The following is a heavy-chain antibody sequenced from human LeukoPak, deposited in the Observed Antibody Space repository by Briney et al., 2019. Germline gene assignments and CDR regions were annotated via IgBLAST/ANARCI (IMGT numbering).Heavy chain of an antibody. CDR3: ARAKFLYCSSSTCLFDY. V-gene: IGHV1-2*02. CDR1: GYTFTDYY. CDR2: INPNDGDT. Sequence: ASVKVSCKASGYTFTDYYMHWVRQAPGKGFEWMGWINPNDGDTNYAQKFQGRVTMTRDTSISTAHMEVSRLRSDDTAVYYCARAKFLYCSSSTCLFDYWGQGTLVTVSS. D-gene: IGHD2-2*01. J-gene: IGHJ4*02.